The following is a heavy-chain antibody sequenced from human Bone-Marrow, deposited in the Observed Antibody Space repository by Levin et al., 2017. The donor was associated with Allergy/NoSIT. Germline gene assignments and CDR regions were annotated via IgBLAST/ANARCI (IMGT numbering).Heavy chain of an antibody. Sequence: GESLKISCAASGFTFSDYSMSWVRQPPGKGLEWVSLIYKGGTPFYADSVKGRFTISRDNSKNMLYLQMNSLRAEDTAVFYCARDRVAFDIWGQGTTVTVSS. CDR1: GFTFSDYS. CDR2: IYKGGTP. V-gene: IGHV3-66*01. J-gene: IGHJ3*02. CDR3: ARDRVAFDI.